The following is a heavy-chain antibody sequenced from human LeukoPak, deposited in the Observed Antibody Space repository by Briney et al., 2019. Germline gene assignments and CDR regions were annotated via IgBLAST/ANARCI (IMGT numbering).Heavy chain of an antibody. CDR3: AKLAKYFYGSETYYFFEH. J-gene: IGHJ4*02. Sequence: GESLRLSCAASGFSFTTYWMGWVRQAPGKGLEWVAHINQDGTEKYYVDSVRGRFTISRDNAKNSLYLQMHSLRVEDTAVYYCAKLAKYFYGSETYYFFEHWGQGTPVTASS. CDR1: GFSFTTYW. V-gene: IGHV3-7*01. D-gene: IGHD3-10*01. CDR2: INQDGTEK.